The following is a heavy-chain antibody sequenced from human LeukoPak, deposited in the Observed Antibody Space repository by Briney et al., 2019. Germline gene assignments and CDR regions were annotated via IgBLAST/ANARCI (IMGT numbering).Heavy chain of an antibody. CDR1: GGSISSYY. J-gene: IGHJ4*02. CDR3: ARQIASAGTAGFDF. D-gene: IGHD6-13*01. V-gene: IGHV4-4*07. Sequence: SETLSLTCTVSGGSISSYYWIWIRQPAAKGLDWIGRIYSTGSTNYNPSLKSRVTMSVDTSKNQFSLRLRSVTAADTAVYYCARQIASAGTAGFDFWGQGALVTVSS. CDR2: IYSTGST.